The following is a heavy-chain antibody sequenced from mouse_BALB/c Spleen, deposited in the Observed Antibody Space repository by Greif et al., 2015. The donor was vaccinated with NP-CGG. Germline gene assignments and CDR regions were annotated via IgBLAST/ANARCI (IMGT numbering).Heavy chain of an antibody. Sequence: QVHVKQSGAELVRPGASVKLSCKASGYTFTSYWINWVKQRPGQGLEWIGNIYPSDSYTNYNQKFKDKATLTVDKSSSTAYMQLSSPTSEDSAVYYCTRSEGNYYFDYWGQGTTLTVSS. CDR1: GYTFTSYW. CDR3: TRSEGNYYFDY. J-gene: IGHJ2*01. D-gene: IGHD2-1*01. V-gene: IGHV1-69*02. CDR2: IYPSDSYT.